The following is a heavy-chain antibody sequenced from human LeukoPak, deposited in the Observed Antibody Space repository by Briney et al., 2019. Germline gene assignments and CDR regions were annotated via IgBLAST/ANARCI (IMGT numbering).Heavy chain of an antibody. CDR3: ARRKGTSGWSWGSPYYLDY. CDR2: INHSGST. CDR1: GGSFSGCY. J-gene: IGHJ4*02. D-gene: IGHD6-19*01. V-gene: IGHV4-34*01. Sequence: SETLSLTCAVYGGSFSGCYWSWIRQPPGKGLEWIGEINHSGSTNYNPSLKSRVTISVDTSKNQFSLKLSSVTAADTAVYYCARRKGTSGWSWGSPYYLDYWGQGTLVTVSS.